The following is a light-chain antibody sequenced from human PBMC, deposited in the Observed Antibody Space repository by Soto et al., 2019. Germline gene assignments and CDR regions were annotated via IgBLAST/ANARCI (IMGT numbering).Light chain of an antibody. CDR3: QQYGDWPLT. CDR2: ATS. CDR1: QSVGNN. V-gene: IGKV3-15*01. Sequence: EIVVTQSPATLSVSPGERATLSCRASQSVGNNFDWYQQKPGQAPRLLIFATSTRATGVPARFSGSGSGTEFTLTFSSLQSEDFAVYYCQQYGDWPLTFGGGAKVEIE. J-gene: IGKJ4*01.